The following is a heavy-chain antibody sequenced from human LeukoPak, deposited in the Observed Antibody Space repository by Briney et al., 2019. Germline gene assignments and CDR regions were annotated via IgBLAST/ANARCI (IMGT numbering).Heavy chain of an antibody. CDR3: AREVSEGFDF. Sequence: PGGSLRLSCAASGFTFSNYGMHWVRQAPGKGLEWVAVIWFDGSNKYYADSVKGRFTISRDNAKNSLYLQMNSLRAEDTALYYCAREVSEGFDFWGQGTLDTVSS. D-gene: IGHD3-22*01. V-gene: IGHV3-33*01. CDR2: IWFDGSNK. CDR1: GFTFSNYG. J-gene: IGHJ4*02.